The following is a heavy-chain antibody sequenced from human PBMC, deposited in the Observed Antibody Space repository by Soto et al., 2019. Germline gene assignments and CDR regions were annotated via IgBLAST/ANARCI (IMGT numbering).Heavy chain of an antibody. Sequence: PGESPKISCKGSGYSFSRYWSGWVRQKPGKGLEWMGIIYPGDSDTRYSPSFQGQVTISADKSISTAYLQWSSLKASDTAMYYCARLDGSRSPGMDVWGQGTTVTVSS. J-gene: IGHJ6*02. CDR3: ARLDGSRSPGMDV. V-gene: IGHV5-51*01. CDR1: GYSFSRYW. CDR2: IYPGDSDT. D-gene: IGHD3-10*01.